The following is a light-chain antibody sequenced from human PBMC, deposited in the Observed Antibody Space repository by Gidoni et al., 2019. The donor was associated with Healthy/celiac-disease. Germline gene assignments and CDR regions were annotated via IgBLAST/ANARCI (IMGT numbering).Light chain of an antibody. CDR2: LGS. CDR3: MQALQPPPWP. CDR1: QSLLHGNGYTY. Sequence: EIVMTQSPLYLPVTPGEPASISCRSSQSLLHGNGYTYLDWYLQKPGQSPQLLSYLGSNRASGVPDRFSGSGSGTDFPLNISRVEAEDVGFYYCMQALQPPPWPFXXXTKVEIK. V-gene: IGKV2-28*01. J-gene: IGKJ1*01.